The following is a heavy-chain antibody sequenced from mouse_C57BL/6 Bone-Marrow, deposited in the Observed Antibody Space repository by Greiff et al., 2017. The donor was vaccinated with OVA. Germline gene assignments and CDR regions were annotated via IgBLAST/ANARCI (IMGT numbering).Heavy chain of an antibody. Sequence: QVQLQQPGAELVKPGASVKLSCKASGYTFTSYWMQWVKQRPGQCLEWIGEIDPSDSYTNYNQKFKGKATLTVDTSSSTAYMQLSSLTSEDSAVYYCAKDGVFYYFDYWGQGTTLTVSS. CDR2: IDPSDSYT. V-gene: IGHV1-50*01. CDR3: AKDGVFYYFDY. J-gene: IGHJ2*01. CDR1: GYTFTSYW.